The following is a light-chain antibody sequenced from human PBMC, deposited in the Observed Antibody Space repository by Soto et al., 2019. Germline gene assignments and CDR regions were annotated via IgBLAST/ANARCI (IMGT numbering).Light chain of an antibody. V-gene: IGKV3-20*01. CDR3: QQYGSSLTWT. CDR2: GAS. J-gene: IGKJ1*01. CDR1: QSVSSSS. Sequence: EIGLTQSPGTLSFSPGERATFSCRSSQSVSSSSLAWYQKKPGQAPRLLIYGASSRAAGVPDRFSGSGSGTDFTLTISRLEPEDFAVYYCQQYGSSLTWTFGQGTKVDIK.